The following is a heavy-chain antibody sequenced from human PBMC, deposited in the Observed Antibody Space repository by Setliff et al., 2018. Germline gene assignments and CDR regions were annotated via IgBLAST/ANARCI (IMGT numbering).Heavy chain of an antibody. J-gene: IGHJ3*02. CDR1: GFSFTDYS. CDR3: AKVQRRGWYSYFEDAFDS. D-gene: IGHD1-26*01. CDR2: VSGGGTVK. Sequence: SCEGSGFSFTDYSMNWVRQAPGKRLEWVSGVSGGGTVKHYAESVKGRFTISRDNSKNTLYLDMKRLRVEDTAIYSCAKVQRRGWYSYFEDAFDSWGQGTVVTVSS. V-gene: IGHV3-23*01.